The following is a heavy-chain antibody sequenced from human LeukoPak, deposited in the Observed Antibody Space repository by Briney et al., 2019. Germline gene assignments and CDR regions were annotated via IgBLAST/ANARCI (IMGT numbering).Heavy chain of an antibody. D-gene: IGHD2-2*01. CDR3: AREGIPRGFVVVPAASLDY. V-gene: IGHV3-74*01. J-gene: IGHJ4*02. CDR1: GFTFSRYG. Sequence: PGGSLRLSCAASGFTFSRYGMHWVRQAPGKGLVWVPRIEGGESSTNYADFVKGRFTISRDNAKNSLYLQMNSLRAEDTAVYYCAREGIPRGFVVVPAASLDYWGQGTLVTVSS. CDR2: IEGGESST.